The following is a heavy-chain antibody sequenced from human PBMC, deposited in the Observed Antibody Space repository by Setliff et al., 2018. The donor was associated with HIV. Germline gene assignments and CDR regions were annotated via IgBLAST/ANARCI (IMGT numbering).Heavy chain of an antibody. CDR3: AQLGMVDDFDY. Sequence: SETLSLTCTVSGDSVSSRSYYWSWIRQPPGKGLEWIGYIYYSGSTNYNPSLKSRVTISVDTSKNHFSLKLRSVTAADTAVYYWAQLGMVDDFDYWGQGTRVTVSS. CDR1: GDSVSSRSYY. J-gene: IGHJ4*02. V-gene: IGHV4-61*03. D-gene: IGHD1-1*01. CDR2: IYYSGST.